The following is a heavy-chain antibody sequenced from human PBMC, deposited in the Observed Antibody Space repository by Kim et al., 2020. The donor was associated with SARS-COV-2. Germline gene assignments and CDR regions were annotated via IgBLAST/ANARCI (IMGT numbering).Heavy chain of an antibody. CDR3: TTVSMR. CDR2: SDGGTS. Sequence: SDGGTSDYAAPVKSRFTISRDDSKNTLYLQMNSLKSEDAGVYDCTTVSMRWGQGTLVTVSS. V-gene: IGHV3-15*01. J-gene: IGHJ4*02. D-gene: IGHD2-2*01.